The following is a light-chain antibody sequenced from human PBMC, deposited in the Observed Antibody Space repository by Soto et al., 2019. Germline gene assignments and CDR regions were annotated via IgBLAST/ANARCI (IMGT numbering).Light chain of an antibody. CDR2: GAS. CDR3: QQYNNWPFPSWS. J-gene: IGKJ1*01. Sequence: EIVMTQSPATLSVSPGERATLSCRASQSVSSNLAWYQQKPGQAPRLLIYGASTRATGIPARFSGSGSGTEFTHTISSLQSEDVAGYYCQQYNNWPFPSWSFGQGTKVEIK. V-gene: IGKV3-15*01. CDR1: QSVSSN.